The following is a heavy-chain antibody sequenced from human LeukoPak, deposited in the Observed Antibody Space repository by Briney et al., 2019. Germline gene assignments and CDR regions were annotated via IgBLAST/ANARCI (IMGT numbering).Heavy chain of an antibody. Sequence: SETLSLTCAVYGGSFSGYYWSWIRQPPGKGLEWIGEINHSGSTNYNPSLRSRVTISVDTSKNQFSLKLSSVTAADTAVYYCARLPTLGYCSGGSCYSYYYYGMDVWGRGTTVTVSS. J-gene: IGHJ6*02. CDR1: GGSFSGYY. CDR3: ARLPTLGYCSGGSCYSYYYYGMDV. D-gene: IGHD2-15*01. CDR2: INHSGST. V-gene: IGHV4-34*01.